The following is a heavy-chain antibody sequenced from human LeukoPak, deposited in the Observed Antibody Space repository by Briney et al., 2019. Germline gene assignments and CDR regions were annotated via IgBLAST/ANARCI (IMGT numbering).Heavy chain of an antibody. J-gene: IGHJ4*02. Sequence: ASVTVSCKAYGYTFTDYYIHWVRQAPGQGLEWMGWINPNSDYTFYAQKFQGRVTLTRATSISTVYMELTTLTSDDTALYYCAVAPVDYWGQGTLVSVSA. D-gene: IGHD2-21*01. V-gene: IGHV1-2*02. CDR2: INPNSDYT. CDR1: GYTFTDYY. CDR3: AVAPVDY.